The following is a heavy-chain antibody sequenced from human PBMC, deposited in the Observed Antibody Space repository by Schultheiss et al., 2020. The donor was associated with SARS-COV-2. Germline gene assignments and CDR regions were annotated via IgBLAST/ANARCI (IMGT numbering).Heavy chain of an antibody. CDR3: ARRSCCFDP. D-gene: IGHD1-26*01. CDR2: IVVGSGNT. Sequence: SVKVSCKASGFTFTSSAMQWVRQARGQRLEWIGWIVVGSGNTNYAQKFQGRVTITADKSTSTAYMELSSLRSEDTAVYYCARRSCCFDPWCQGTLVTVSS. V-gene: IGHV1-58*02. CDR1: GFTFTSSA. J-gene: IGHJ5*02.